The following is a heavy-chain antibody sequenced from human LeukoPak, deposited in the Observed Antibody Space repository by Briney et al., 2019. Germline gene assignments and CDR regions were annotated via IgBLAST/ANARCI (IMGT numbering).Heavy chain of an antibody. CDR1: GYTFTSYY. D-gene: IGHD3-10*01. CDR3: ARGGYGFGPEAY. J-gene: IGHJ4*02. V-gene: IGHV1-46*01. Sequence: ASVKVSCKASGYTFTSYYMHWVRQAPGQGLEWMGIINPSGGSTSYAQKFQGRVTMTRDMSTSTVYMELSSLRSEDTALYYCARGGYGFGPEAYWGQGTQVTVSS. CDR2: INPSGGST.